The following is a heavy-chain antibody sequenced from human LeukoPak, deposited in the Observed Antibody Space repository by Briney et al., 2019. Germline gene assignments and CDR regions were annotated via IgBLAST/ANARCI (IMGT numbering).Heavy chain of an antibody. CDR3: ARGREQLGHFDY. D-gene: IGHD6-13*01. CDR1: GFTFSSYS. CDR2: INHSGST. V-gene: IGHV4-34*01. Sequence: GSLRLSCAASGFTFSSYSMNWVRQAPGKGLEWIGEINHSGSTNYNPSLKSRVTISVDTSKNQFSLKLSSVTAADTAVYYCARGREQLGHFDYWGQGTLVTVSS. J-gene: IGHJ4*02.